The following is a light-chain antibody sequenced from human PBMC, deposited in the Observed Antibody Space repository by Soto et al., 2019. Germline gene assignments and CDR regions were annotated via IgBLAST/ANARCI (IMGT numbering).Light chain of an antibody. Sequence: FQMTQSPSSLSASVGDRVTITCRASQSFSTYLAWYQQKPGKVPKLLISGISTLQSGVPSRFSGSGYGTEFTLTISSLQPDDFATYYCQQYDKYWTFGQGTKVDIK. CDR2: GIS. CDR3: QQYDKYWT. J-gene: IGKJ1*01. V-gene: IGKV1-27*01. CDR1: QSFSTY.